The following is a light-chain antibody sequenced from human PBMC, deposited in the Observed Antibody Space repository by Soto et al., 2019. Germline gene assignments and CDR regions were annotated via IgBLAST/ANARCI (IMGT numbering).Light chain of an antibody. V-gene: IGKV1-39*01. J-gene: IGKJ1*01. Sequence: IRMTQSPSSLSASVGARVTITCRASQSISSYLNWYHQKPVKAPKLLIYAASSLQSGIPSSFSGSGSGTDFTLTISSLQPEDFATYYCQQSYSTPWTLGQGTKVEIK. CDR2: AAS. CDR3: QQSYSTPWT. CDR1: QSISSY.